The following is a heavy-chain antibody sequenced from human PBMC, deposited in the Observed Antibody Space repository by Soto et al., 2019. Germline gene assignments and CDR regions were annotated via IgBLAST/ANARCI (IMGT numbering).Heavy chain of an antibody. CDR1: GFTSSSYF. Sequence: QVQLVESGGGVVQPGRSLRLSCVASGFTSSSYFMHWVRQAPGKGQEWVALISYDGSNKHYADSVKGRFTISRDNSKNTLYLQMNSLRGDDTAVYSCARGDPYYGMDAWGQGTTVTVSS. CDR3: ARGDPYYGMDA. J-gene: IGHJ6*02. V-gene: IGHV3-30*04. CDR2: ISYDGSNK.